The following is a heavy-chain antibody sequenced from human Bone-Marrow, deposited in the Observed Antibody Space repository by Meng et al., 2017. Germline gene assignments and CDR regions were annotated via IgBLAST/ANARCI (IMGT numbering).Heavy chain of an antibody. Sequence: GESPKTPFIAPGFTFSNSWMHWVRQVPGKGLVWVSRISSGGSTTTHSDSVKGRFTISRDNAKNTLYLQMHTLRGDDTAVYYCAREGASVVSLQYWGQGTLVTVSS. CDR1: GFTFSNSW. J-gene: IGHJ4*02. D-gene: IGHD4-23*01. CDR2: ISSGGSTT. V-gene: IGHV3-74*03. CDR3: AREGASVVSLQY.